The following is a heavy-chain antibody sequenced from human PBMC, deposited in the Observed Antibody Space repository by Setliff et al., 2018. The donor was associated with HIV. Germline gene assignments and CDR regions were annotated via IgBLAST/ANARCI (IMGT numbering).Heavy chain of an antibody. D-gene: IGHD6-13*01. Sequence: SETLSLTCTVSSDSIRFYYWTWIRQPPGKGLEWIGNIYYTGSTNYNPSLKSRITISVDTSKNQFSLKLSSVTAADTAVYYRARDTRIAATGTYYFDYWGQGTLVTVSS. CDR3: ARDTRIAATGTYYFDY. V-gene: IGHV4-59*12. CDR2: IYYTGST. J-gene: IGHJ4*02. CDR1: SDSIRFYY.